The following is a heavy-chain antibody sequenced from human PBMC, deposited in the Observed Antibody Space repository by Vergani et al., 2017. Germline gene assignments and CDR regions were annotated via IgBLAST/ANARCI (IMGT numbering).Heavy chain of an antibody. D-gene: IGHD6-13*01. CDR2: IYYSGST. CDR3: ARTYSSSWYYYYYGMDV. Sequence: QVQLQESGPGLVKPSQTLSLTCTVSGGSISSGGYYWSWIRQHPGKGLEWIGYIYYSGSTYYNPSLKSRVTISVDTSKNQFSLKLSSVTAADTAVYYCARTYSSSWYYYYYGMDVWGQGTTVTVSS. V-gene: IGHV4-31*03. J-gene: IGHJ6*02. CDR1: GGSISSGGYY.